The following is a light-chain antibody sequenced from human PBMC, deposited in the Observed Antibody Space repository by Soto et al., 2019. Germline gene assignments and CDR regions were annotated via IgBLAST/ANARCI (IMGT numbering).Light chain of an antibody. CDR1: QSVSSSY. J-gene: IGKJ1*01. CDR2: GAS. Sequence: EIVMTQSPASLSVSPGERATLCCRASQSVSSSYLAWYQQKPGQAPRLLIYGASSRATGIPDRFSGSGSGTDFTLTISSLQPEDFATYYCQQSYSTSWTFGQGTKVDIK. V-gene: IGKV3D-20*02. CDR3: QQSYSTSWT.